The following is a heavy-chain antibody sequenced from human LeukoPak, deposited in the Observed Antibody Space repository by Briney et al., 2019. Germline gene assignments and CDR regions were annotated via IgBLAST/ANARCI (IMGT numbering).Heavy chain of an antibody. CDR1: GFTFSSYS. J-gene: IGHJ4*02. CDR2: ISSSSSNI. D-gene: IGHD1-26*01. V-gene: IGHV3-21*01. CDR3: ARVVENVVGATPTTDDS. Sequence: GGSLRLSCAASGFTFSSYSMNWVRQAPGKGLEWVSSISSSSSNIYYADSVKGRFTISRDNAKNSLYLQMNSLRAEDTAVYYWARVVENVVGATPTTDDSWGQGTPVTVSS.